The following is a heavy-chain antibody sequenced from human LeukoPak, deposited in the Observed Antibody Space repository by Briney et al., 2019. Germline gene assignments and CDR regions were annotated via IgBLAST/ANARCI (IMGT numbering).Heavy chain of an antibody. Sequence: ASVKVSCKTFGGTFRSHIFSWVRQAPGQGLEWMGKITPIIDSAKYTQKFRDRLTITGDSSTGTAYMELSSLTPEDTALYYCTRVNLRGSQYNWFDPWGQGTLVIVSS. D-gene: IGHD1-26*01. CDR3: TRVNLRGSQYNWFDP. CDR2: ITPIIDSA. CDR1: GGTFRSHI. J-gene: IGHJ5*02. V-gene: IGHV1-69*08.